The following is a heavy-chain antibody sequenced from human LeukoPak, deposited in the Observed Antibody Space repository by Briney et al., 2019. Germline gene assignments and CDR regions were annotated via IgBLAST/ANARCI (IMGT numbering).Heavy chain of an antibody. CDR1: GGSISSGDYY. CDR2: IYYSGST. J-gene: IGHJ6*03. V-gene: IGHV4-30-4*08. D-gene: IGHD5-12*01. CDR3: ARVYSGYDGAFILWWSPEHYYYYYMDV. Sequence: PSQTLSLTCTVSGGSISSGDYYWSWIRQPPGKGLEWIGYIYYSGSTYYNPSLKSRVTISVDTSKNQFSLKLSSVTAADTAVYYCARVYSGYDGAFILWWSPEHYYYYYMDVWGKGTTVTVSS.